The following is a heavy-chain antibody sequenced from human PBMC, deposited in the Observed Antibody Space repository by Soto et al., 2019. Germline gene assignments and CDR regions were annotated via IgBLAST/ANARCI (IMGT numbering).Heavy chain of an antibody. Sequence: SETLSLTCAVYGGSFSGYYWSRIRQPPGKGLEWIGEINHSGSTNYNPSLKSRVTISVDTSKNQFSLKLSSVTAADTAVYYCARVSYYYYYMDVWGKGTTVTVSS. CDR1: GGSFSGYY. V-gene: IGHV4-34*01. CDR2: INHSGST. J-gene: IGHJ6*03. CDR3: ARVSYYYYYMDV.